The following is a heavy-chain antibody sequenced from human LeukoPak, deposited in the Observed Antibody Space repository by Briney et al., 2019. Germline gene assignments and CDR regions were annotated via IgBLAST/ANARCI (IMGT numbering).Heavy chain of an antibody. CDR1: GYTFTSYA. CDR2: INTNTGNP. D-gene: IGHD3-22*01. Sequence: ASVKVSCKASGYTFTSYAMNWVRQAPGQGLEWMGWINTNTGNPTYAQGFTGRFVFSLDTSVSTAYLQISSLKAEDTAVYYCARGSGYLYYYYYYMDVWGKGTTVTVSS. CDR3: ARGSGYLYYYYYYMDV. V-gene: IGHV7-4-1*02. J-gene: IGHJ6*03.